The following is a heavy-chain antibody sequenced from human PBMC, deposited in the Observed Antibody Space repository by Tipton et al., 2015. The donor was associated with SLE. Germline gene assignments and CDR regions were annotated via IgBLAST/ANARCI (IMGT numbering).Heavy chain of an antibody. CDR3: ASNWYFDL. CDR2: IYYSGST. CDR1: GGSISSHY. Sequence: TLSLTCTVSGGSISSHYWSWIQQPPGKGLEWIGYIYYSGSTNYNPSLKSRVTISVDTSKNQFSLKLSSVTAADTAVYYCASNWYFDLWGRGTLVTVSS. V-gene: IGHV4-59*11. J-gene: IGHJ2*01.